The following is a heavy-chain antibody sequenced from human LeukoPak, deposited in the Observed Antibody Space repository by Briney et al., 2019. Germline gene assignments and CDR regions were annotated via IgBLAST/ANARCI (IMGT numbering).Heavy chain of an antibody. J-gene: IGHJ4*02. CDR3: ARDHYGGSQSLGDY. CDR1: GYTFTGYY. D-gene: IGHD2-21*01. Sequence: GASVKVSCKASGYTFTGYYMRWVRQAPGQGLEWMGWINPNSGGTNYAQKFQGRVTMTRDTSISTAYMELSRLRSDDTAVYYCARDHYGGSQSLGDYWGQGTLVTVSS. V-gene: IGHV1-2*02. CDR2: INPNSGGT.